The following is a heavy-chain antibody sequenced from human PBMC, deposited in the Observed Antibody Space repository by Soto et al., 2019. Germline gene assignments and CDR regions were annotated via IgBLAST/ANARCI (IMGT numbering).Heavy chain of an antibody. J-gene: IGHJ4*02. CDR1: GGSISSGGYY. D-gene: IGHD6-19*01. CDR2: IYYSGRT. CDR3: ARGLAVAGTFYY. V-gene: IGHV4-31*03. Sequence: QVQLQESGPGLVKPSQTLSLTCTVAGGSISSGGYYWSWIRQHPGKGLEWIGNIYYSGRTFYNPSLESRLTISVDTSKNQFSLKLTSVTAADTAIYYCARGLAVAGTFYYWGQGALVTVSA.